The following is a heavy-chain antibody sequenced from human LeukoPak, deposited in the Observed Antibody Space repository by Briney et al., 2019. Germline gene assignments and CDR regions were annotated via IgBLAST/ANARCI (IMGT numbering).Heavy chain of an antibody. Sequence: GGSLRLSCAASGFTFSSYHMNWVRQAPGKGLEWVSYISIISSTIYYADSVKGRFTISRDDAKNSVYLQMNSLRAEDTAVYYCARTYERELDYWGQGTLVSVSS. D-gene: IGHD5-12*01. CDR2: ISIISSTI. CDR1: GFTFSSYH. V-gene: IGHV3-48*01. J-gene: IGHJ4*02. CDR3: ARTYERELDY.